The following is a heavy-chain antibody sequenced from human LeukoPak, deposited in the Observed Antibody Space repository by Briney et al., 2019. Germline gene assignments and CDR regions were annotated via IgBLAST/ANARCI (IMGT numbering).Heavy chain of an antibody. CDR1: GGTFSSYA. CDR2: IIPIFGTA. V-gene: IGHV1-69*05. Sequence: ASVKVSCKASGGTFSSYAISWVRQAPGQGLEWMGGIIPIFGTANYAQKLQGRVTMTTDTSTSTAYMELRSLRSDDTAVYYCARVGDPVIGYCSGGSCYNDDYWGQGTLVTVSS. CDR3: ARVGDPVIGYCSGGSCYNDDY. D-gene: IGHD2-15*01. J-gene: IGHJ4*02.